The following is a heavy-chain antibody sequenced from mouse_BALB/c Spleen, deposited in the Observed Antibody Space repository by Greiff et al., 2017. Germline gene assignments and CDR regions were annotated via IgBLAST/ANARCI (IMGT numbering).Heavy chain of an antibody. J-gene: IGHJ2*01. D-gene: IGHD2-14*01. Sequence: VQLQQPGAELVKPGASVKLSCKASGYTFTSYYMYWVKQRPGQGLEWIGGINPSNGGTNFNEKFKSKATLTVDKSSSTAYMQLSSLTSEDSAVYYCARSGYRYDAFDYWGQGTTLTVSS. V-gene: IGHV1S81*02. CDR2: INPSNGGT. CDR1: GYTFTSYY. CDR3: ARSGYRYDAFDY.